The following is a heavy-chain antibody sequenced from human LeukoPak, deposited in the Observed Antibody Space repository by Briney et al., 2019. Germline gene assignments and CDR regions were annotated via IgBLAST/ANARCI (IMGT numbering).Heavy chain of an antibody. Sequence: SETLSLTCTVSGGSISNYYWSWIRQPAGKGLEWIGRIYTSGSTNYNPSLKSRVTMSVDTSKNQFSLKLGSVTAADTAVYYCARGPRSSDWYSVDYWGRGTLVTVSS. CDR1: GGSISNYY. CDR3: ARGPRSSDWYSVDY. D-gene: IGHD6-19*01. CDR2: IYTSGST. J-gene: IGHJ4*02. V-gene: IGHV4-4*07.